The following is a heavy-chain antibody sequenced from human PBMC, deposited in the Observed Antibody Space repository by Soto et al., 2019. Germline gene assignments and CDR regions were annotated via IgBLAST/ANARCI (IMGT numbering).Heavy chain of an antibody. D-gene: IGHD6-13*01. CDR2: VRSETYGGST. J-gene: IGHJ4*02. V-gene: IGHV3-49*04. Sequence: PGGSLRLSCSASGFVFGDYAVTWVRQAPGKGLEWVGVVRSETYGGSTEYAASVKGRFRISRDDSESIAYLQMTGLKTEDTAVYYCTRGRGTSGWYADYWGKGILATVSS. CDR1: GFVFGDYA. CDR3: TRGRGTSGWYADY.